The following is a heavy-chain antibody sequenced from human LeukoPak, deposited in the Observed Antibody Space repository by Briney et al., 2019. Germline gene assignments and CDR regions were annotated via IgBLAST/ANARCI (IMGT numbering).Heavy chain of an antibody. CDR3: ARDGCSSTSCYTVNNWFDP. CDR2: IIPIFGTA. Sequence: PGASVKVSCKASGGTFSSYAISWVRQAPGQGLEWMGGIIPIFGTANYAQKFQGRVTITADESTSTAHMELSSLRSEDTAVYYCARDGCSSTSCYTVNNWFDPWGQGTLVTVSS. CDR1: GGTFSSYA. V-gene: IGHV1-69*01. J-gene: IGHJ5*02. D-gene: IGHD2-2*02.